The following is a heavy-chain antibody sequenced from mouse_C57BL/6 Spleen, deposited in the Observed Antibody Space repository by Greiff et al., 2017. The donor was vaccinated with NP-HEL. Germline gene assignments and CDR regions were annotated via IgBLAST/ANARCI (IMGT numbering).Heavy chain of an antibody. CDR1: GYTFTSYW. J-gene: IGHJ1*03. D-gene: IGHD2-1*01. CDR2: IDPSDSYT. V-gene: IGHV1-59*01. Sequence: QVQLKESGAELVRPGTSVKLSCKASGYTFTSYWMHWVKQRPGQGLEWIGVIDPSDSYTNYNQKFKGKATLTVDTSSSTAYMQLSSLTSEDSAVYYCARSGFYYGKDFDVWGTGTTVTVSS. CDR3: ARSGFYYGKDFDV.